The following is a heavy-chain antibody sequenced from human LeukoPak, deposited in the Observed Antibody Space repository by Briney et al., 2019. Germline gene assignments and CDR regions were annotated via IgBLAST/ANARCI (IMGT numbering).Heavy chain of an antibody. J-gene: IGHJ4*02. V-gene: IGHV3-48*01. CDR2: ISSSSSTI. CDR1: GFTFSTYS. D-gene: IGHD3-10*01. Sequence: GGSLRLSCAASGFTFSTYSMNWVRQAPGKGLEWVSYISSSSSTIYYADSVKGRFTISRDNAKNSLYLQMNSLRAEDTAVYHCARQSFGGSYYFDYWGQGTLVTVSS. CDR3: ARQSFGGSYYFDY.